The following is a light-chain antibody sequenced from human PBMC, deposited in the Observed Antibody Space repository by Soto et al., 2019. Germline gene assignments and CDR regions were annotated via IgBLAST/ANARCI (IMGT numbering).Light chain of an antibody. CDR2: GAS. CDR1: QGIRNY. CDR3: QKYNSAPMT. J-gene: IGKJ1*01. V-gene: IGKV1-27*01. Sequence: DIQMTQSPSSLSASVGDRVTITCRASQGIRNYLASYQQKPGKVPKLLIYGASTLQSGFPSRFSGSGSGTDFTLAISSLQPEDVETYYFQKYNSAPMTFGQGNKVELK.